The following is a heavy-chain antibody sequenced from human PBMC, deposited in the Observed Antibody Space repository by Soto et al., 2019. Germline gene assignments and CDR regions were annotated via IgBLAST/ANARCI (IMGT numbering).Heavy chain of an antibody. CDR3: ARLVNYYFGMDV. CDR1: DTTHW. Sequence: PGESRKISCKASDTTHWIGWVRQKPGKGLEWMGIIYPGDSDTKYSPSFQGQVTISVDKSISTAYLHWSSLKASDTATYYCARLVNYYFGMDVWGLGTTVTVSS. J-gene: IGHJ6*02. CDR2: IYPGDSDT. V-gene: IGHV5-51*01.